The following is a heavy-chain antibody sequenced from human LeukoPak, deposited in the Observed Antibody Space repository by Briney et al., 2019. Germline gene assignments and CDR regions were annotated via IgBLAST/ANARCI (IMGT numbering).Heavy chain of an antibody. CDR2: ITGSGGST. CDR1: GFTFSNYA. CDR3: AKDGSGSYYFSYYYYYMDV. Sequence: GGSLRLSCAASGFTFSNYAMTWVRQAPGKGLEWVSAITGSGGSTYYTDPVKGRFTISRDNPKNTLYLQMNSLRPEDTAVYYCAKDGSGSYYFSYYYYYMDVWGKGTTVTVSS. J-gene: IGHJ6*03. V-gene: IGHV3-23*01. D-gene: IGHD3-10*01.